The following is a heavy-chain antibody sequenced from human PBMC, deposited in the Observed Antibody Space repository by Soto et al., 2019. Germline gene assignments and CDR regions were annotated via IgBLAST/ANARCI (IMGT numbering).Heavy chain of an antibody. CDR1: GGSFSGYY. Sequence: PSETLSLTCAVYGGSFSGYYWSWIRQPPGKGLEWIGEINHSGSTNYNPSLKSRVTISVDTSKNQFSLELSSVTAADTAVYYCARGPPSSSYYYYYGMDVWGQGTTVTVSS. D-gene: IGHD6-6*01. V-gene: IGHV4-34*01. CDR2: INHSGST. J-gene: IGHJ6*02. CDR3: ARGPPSSSYYYYYGMDV.